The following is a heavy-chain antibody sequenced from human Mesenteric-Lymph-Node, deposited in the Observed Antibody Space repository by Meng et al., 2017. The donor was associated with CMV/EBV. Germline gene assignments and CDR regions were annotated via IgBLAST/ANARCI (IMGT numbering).Heavy chain of an antibody. CDR2: ISYDGSNK. CDR1: GFTFSSYA. J-gene: IGHJ6*02. D-gene: IGHD2-21*01. V-gene: IGHV3-30-3*01. Sequence: LSLTCAASGFTFSSYAMHWVRQAPGKGLEWVAVISYDGSNKYYADSVKGRFTISRDNSKNTLYLQMNSLRAEDTAVYYCARDKGCGGDCYSMVLFTSIYYYYGMDVWGQGTTVTVSS. CDR3: ARDKGCGGDCYSMVLFTSIYYYYGMDV.